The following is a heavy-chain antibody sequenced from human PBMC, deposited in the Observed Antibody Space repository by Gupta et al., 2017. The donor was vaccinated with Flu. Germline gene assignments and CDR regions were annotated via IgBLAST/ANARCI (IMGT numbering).Heavy chain of an antibody. CDR3: ARFDTLTVTAFHWFDP. V-gene: IGHV1-69*06. Sequence: YGIAWVRQAPGQGLEWMGGVIPLTGTSKNAQKCLGRVTITADKSTSTAYMELSSLRLEDTAVYYCARFDTLTVTAFHWFDPWGQGTQVTVS. CDR2: VIPLTGTS. CDR1: YG. J-gene: IGHJ5*02. D-gene: IGHD4-17*01.